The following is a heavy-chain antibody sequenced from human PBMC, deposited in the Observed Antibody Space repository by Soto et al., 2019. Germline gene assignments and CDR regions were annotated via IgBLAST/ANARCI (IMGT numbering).Heavy chain of an antibody. D-gene: IGHD4-17*01. CDR1: GGSISSYY. CDR2: IYYSGST. CDR3: GGRYGASFDY. J-gene: IGHJ4*02. Sequence: SETLSLTCTVFGGSISSYYWSWIRQPPGKGLEWIGYIYYSGSTNYNPSLKSRVTISVDTSKNQFSLKLSSVTAADTAVYYCGGRYGASFDYWGQGTLVTVSS. V-gene: IGHV4-59*01.